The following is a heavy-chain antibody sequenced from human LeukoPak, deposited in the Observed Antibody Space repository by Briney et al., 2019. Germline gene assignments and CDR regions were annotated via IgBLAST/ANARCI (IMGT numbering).Heavy chain of an antibody. Sequence: TGGSLILSCAASGFTFSDYYMSWIRQAPGKGLEWVSYISSSSSYTNYADSVKGRFTISRDNAKISLYLQMNSLRAEDTAVYYCAREDKATIYDWGQGTLVTVSS. CDR3: AREDKATIYD. CDR1: GFTFSDYY. CDR2: ISSSSSYT. J-gene: IGHJ4*02. V-gene: IGHV3-11*05. D-gene: IGHD5-24*01.